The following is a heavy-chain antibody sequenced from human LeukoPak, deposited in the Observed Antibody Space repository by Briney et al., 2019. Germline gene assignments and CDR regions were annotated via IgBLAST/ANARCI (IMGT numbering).Heavy chain of an antibody. V-gene: IGHV2-70*11. J-gene: IGHJ4*02. CDR2: IDWDDDK. CDR3: ARVWWVRGYSYGFDY. CDR1: GFSLSTSGMC. D-gene: IGHD5-18*01. Sequence: SGPTLVTPTQTLTLTCTFSGFSLSTSGMCVSWIRQPPGKALEWLARIDWDDDKYYSTSLKTRLTISKDTSKNQVVLTMTNMDPVDTATYYCARVWWVRGYSYGFDYWGQGTLVTVSS.